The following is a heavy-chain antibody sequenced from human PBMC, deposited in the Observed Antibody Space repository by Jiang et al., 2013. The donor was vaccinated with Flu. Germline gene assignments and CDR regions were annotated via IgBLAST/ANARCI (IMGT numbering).Heavy chain of an antibody. CDR1: GGSMRSISY. Sequence: KPSETLSPTCTVSGGSMRSISYWGWIRQFPGKGLEWIGTIHNSGSTYYNPSLKSRVTISIDTSKNQFSLKLSSVTAADTAVYFCVGDRNNISWYFYWGQGTLVAVSS. J-gene: IGHJ4*02. CDR2: IHNSGST. CDR3: VGDRNNISWYFY. V-gene: IGHV4-39*01. D-gene: IGHD6-13*01.